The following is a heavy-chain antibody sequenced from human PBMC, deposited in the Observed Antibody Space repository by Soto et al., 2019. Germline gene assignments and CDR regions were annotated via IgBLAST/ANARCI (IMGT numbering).Heavy chain of an antibody. CDR1: GGSFSGYY. D-gene: IGHD6-19*01. CDR2: INHSGST. V-gene: IGHV4-34*01. J-gene: IGHJ4*02. CDR3: ARASKVAVAGITFDY. Sequence: SETLSLTCAVYGGSFSGYYSSWIRQPPGKGLEWIGEINHSGSTNYNPSLKSRVTISVDTSKNQFSLKLSSVTAADTAVYYCARASKVAVAGITFDYWGQGTLVTVSS.